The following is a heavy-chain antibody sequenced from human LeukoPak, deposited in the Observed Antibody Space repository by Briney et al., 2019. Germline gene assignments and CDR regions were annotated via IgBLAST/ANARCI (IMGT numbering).Heavy chain of an antibody. Sequence: QTGGSLRLSCAASGFAFIDYSMNWVRKAPGKGLEWVANIRGSSSGMGSGNYYAGSVKGRFTISRDNAKDSLYLQMNSLRAEDTSFYYSARDDNWGFGYWGQGAQVTVSS. D-gene: IGHD7-27*01. J-gene: IGHJ4*02. V-gene: IGHV3-48*04. CDR3: ARDDNWGFGY. CDR2: IRGSSSGMGSGN. CDR1: GFAFIDYS.